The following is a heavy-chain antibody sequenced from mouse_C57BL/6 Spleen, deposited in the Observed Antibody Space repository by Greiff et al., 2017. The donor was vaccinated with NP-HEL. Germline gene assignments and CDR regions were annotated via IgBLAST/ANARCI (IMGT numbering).Heavy chain of an antibody. CDR3: ARGGLNWYFDV. CDR2: INPSTGGT. V-gene: IGHV1-42*01. Sequence: EVQLQQSGPELVKPGASVKISCKASGYSFTGYYMNWVKQSPEKSLEWIGEINPSTGGTTYNQKFKAKATLTVHKSSSTAYMQLKSLTSEDSAVYYGARGGLNWYFDVWGTGTTVTVSS. J-gene: IGHJ1*03. CDR1: GYSFTGYY.